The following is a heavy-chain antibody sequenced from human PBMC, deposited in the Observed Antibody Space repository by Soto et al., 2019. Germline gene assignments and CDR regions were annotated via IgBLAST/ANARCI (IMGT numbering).Heavy chain of an antibody. CDR3: AGDGYDFWSGYHPPAYFDY. CDR2: IFYSGSF. Sequence: PSETLSLTCTVSGGSISSGTSYWSWIRQRPGKGLEWIGYIFYSGSFYYTPSLRGRVMILADTSKNQFTLRLSSVTAADTAVYYCAGDGYDFWSGYHPPAYFDYWGQGTLVTVSS. D-gene: IGHD3-3*01. V-gene: IGHV4-31*03. CDR1: GGSISSGTSY. J-gene: IGHJ4*02.